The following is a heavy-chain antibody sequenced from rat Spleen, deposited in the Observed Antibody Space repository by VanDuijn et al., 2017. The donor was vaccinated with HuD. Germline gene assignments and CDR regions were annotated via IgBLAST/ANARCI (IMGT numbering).Heavy chain of an antibody. CDR3: AGAGYLRDWYFDF. Sequence: EVQLVESGGGLVQPGRSLKLSCEVSGFTFNNYDMAWVRQAPTKGLEWVASISNGGANTYFRDSVKGRFTISRDDAKSTLYLQMDSLGSEDTATYFCAGAGYLRDWYFDFWGPGTMVTVSS. D-gene: IGHD2-2*01. V-gene: IGHV5S23*01. CDR1: GFTFNNYD. J-gene: IGHJ1*01. CDR2: ISNGGANT.